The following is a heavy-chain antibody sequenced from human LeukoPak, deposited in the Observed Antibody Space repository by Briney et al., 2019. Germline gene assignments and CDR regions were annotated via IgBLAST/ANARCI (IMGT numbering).Heavy chain of an antibody. CDR3: ARDRKRSAAGTGWFDP. Sequence: ASVKVSCKASGYTFTGYYMHWVRQAPGQGLEWMGWINPNSGGTNYAQKFQGGVTMTRDTSISTAYMELSRLRSDDTAVYYCARDRKRSAAGTGWFDPWGQGTLVTVSS. CDR1: GYTFTGYY. J-gene: IGHJ5*02. V-gene: IGHV1-2*02. D-gene: IGHD6-13*01. CDR2: INPNSGGT.